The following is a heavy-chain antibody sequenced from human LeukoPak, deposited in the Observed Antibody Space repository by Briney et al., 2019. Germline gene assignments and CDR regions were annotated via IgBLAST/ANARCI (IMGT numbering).Heavy chain of an antibody. CDR1: GFTFSTYS. V-gene: IGHV3-48*04. CDR2: ISSSSSTI. Sequence: GGSLRLSCAASGFTFSTYSMNWVRQAPGKGLEWVSYISSSSSTIYYADSVKGRFTISRDNAKNSLYLQMNSLRAEDTAVYYCARRWDYYDSSGYYYWGQGTLVTVSS. J-gene: IGHJ4*02. D-gene: IGHD3-22*01. CDR3: ARRWDYYDSSGYYY.